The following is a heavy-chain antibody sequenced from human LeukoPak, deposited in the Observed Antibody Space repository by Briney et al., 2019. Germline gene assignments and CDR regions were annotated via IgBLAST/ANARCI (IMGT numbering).Heavy chain of an antibody. D-gene: IGHD3-10*01. CDR1: GLTFSNSW. CDR3: ARDLGLRGST. CDR2: MYGDMRDI. Sequence: GGSLRLSCEASGLTFSNSWMHWVHQIPGKGLVWVSRMYGDMRDISYADSVKGRFTISRDNAKNTVYLQMNSLRGEDTAVYYCARDLGLRGSTWGQGTLVTVSS. V-gene: IGHV3-74*01. J-gene: IGHJ5*02.